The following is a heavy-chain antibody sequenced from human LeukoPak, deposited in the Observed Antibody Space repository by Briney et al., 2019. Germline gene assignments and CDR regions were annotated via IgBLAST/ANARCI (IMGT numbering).Heavy chain of an antibody. CDR1: GFTFSSYS. V-gene: IGHV3-48*01. D-gene: IGHD1-7*01. J-gene: IGHJ6*02. CDR2: ISXSSSTI. CDR3: ARGWNYPPYYYYYYGMDV. Sequence: GGSLRLSCAASGFTFSSYSMNWVRQAPXXXXXWVSXISXSSSTIYYADSVKGRFTISRDNAKNSLYLQMNSLRAEDTAVYYCARGWNYPPYYYYYYGMDVWGQGTTVTVSS.